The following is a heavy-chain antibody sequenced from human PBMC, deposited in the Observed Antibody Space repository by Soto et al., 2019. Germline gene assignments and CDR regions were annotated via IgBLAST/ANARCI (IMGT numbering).Heavy chain of an antibody. V-gene: IGHV4-31*03. CDR2: MYYNGNT. CDR3: ARDGGYCSSIGCQNPFDH. J-gene: IGHJ4*02. D-gene: IGHD2-2*01. CDR1: GGSISGGGYY. Sequence: QVQLQESGPGLVQPSQTLSLSCTVSGGSISGGGYYWNWIRQLPGKGLEWIGYMYYNGNTYYNPSLQSRVTISFGPSNDQFSLRLTSVTAADTAVYFCARDGGYCSSIGCQNPFDHWGQGTLVTVSS.